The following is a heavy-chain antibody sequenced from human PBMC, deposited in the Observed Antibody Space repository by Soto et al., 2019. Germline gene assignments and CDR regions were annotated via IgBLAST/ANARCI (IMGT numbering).Heavy chain of an antibody. Sequence: QVQLVESGGGVVQPGRSLRLSCVASGFTFSSYGMHWVRQAPGKGLEWVAVISYDGSNKYYADSVKGRFTISRDNSKNTLYLQMNSLRAEDTAVYYCAKDLWGATTVYWGQGTLVTVSS. CDR1: GFTFSSYG. CDR3: AKDLWGATTVY. J-gene: IGHJ4*02. V-gene: IGHV3-30*18. CDR2: ISYDGSNK. D-gene: IGHD1-26*01.